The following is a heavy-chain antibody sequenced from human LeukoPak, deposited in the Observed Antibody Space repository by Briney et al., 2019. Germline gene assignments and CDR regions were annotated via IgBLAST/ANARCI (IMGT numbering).Heavy chain of an antibody. J-gene: IGHJ4*02. Sequence: PSETLSLTCAVYGGSFSGYYWSWIRQPPGKGLEWIGEINHSGSTNYNPSLKSRVTISVDTSKNQFSLKLSSVTAADTAVYYCARVQSAGGFDYWGQGTLVTVSS. CDR2: INHSGST. V-gene: IGHV4-34*01. CDR3: ARVQSAGGFDY. CDR1: GGSFSGYY.